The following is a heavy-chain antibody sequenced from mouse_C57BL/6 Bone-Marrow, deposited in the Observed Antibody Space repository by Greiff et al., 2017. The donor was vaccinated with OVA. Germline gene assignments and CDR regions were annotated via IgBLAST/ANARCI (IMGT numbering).Heavy chain of an antibody. Sequence: QVQLQQPGAELVKPGASVKLSCKASGYTFTSYWMQWVKQRPGQGLEWIGEIDPSDSYTNYKQKFKGKATLTVDTSSSTAYMQLSSLTSEDSAVYYCARMGLLRYYFDYWGQGTTLTVSS. CDR2: IDPSDSYT. J-gene: IGHJ2*01. V-gene: IGHV1-50*01. D-gene: IGHD1-1*01. CDR3: ARMGLLRYYFDY. CDR1: GYTFTSYW.